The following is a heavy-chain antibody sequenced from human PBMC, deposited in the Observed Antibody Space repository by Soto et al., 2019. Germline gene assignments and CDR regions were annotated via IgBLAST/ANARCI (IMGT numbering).Heavy chain of an antibody. CDR1: VFTFSSYE. Sequence: VGSLRLSCASSVFTFSSYEMNCVRHSPGKWLEWVSYISSSGSTIYYADSVKGRFTISRDNAKNSLYLQMNSLRAEDTAVYYCARVFPSSGRWEYWGQGTLCNVSS. D-gene: IGHD2-15*01. V-gene: IGHV3-48*03. J-gene: IGHJ4*02. CDR3: ARVFPSSGRWEY. CDR2: ISSSGSTI.